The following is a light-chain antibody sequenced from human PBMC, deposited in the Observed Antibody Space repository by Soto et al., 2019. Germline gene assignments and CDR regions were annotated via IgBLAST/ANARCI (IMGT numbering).Light chain of an antibody. CDR3: CSYAGSSTWV. J-gene: IGLJ3*02. Sequence: QSALTQPASVSGSPGQSITISCTGTRSDIGSYNDVSWYQQHPGKAPKLMIYEVTKRHSGVSNSFSGSKSGYTASLTISGLQAEDEADYYCCSYAGSSTWVFVGGTKLTVL. CDR1: RSDIGSYND. CDR2: EVT. V-gene: IGLV2-23*02.